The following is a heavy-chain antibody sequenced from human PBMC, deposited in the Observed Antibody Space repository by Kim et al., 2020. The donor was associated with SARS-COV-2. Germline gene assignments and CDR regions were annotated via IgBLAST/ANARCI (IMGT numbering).Heavy chain of an antibody. D-gene: IGHD3-22*01. CDR3: ASAYYYDSSGYYYVVLDYGMDV. CDR1: GYTFTSYA. V-gene: IGHV7-4-1*02. J-gene: IGHJ6*02. Sequence: ASVKVSCKASGYTFTSYAMNWVRQAPGQGLEWMGWINTNTGNPTYAQGFTGRFVFSLDTSVSTAYLQISSLKAEDTAVYYCASAYYYDSSGYYYVVLDYGMDVWGQGTTVTVSS. CDR2: INTNTGNP.